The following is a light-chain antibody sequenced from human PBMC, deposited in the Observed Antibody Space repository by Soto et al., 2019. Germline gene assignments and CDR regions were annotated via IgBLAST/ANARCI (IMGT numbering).Light chain of an antibody. V-gene: IGKV3-20*01. CDR2: GAS. CDR1: QSVSSSY. Sequence: EIVLTQSPGTLSLSPGERATLSCRASQSVSSSYLAWYQQKPGKSPRLLIDGASSRATGIPDRYSVGGSGTDFYLTISSLEPEDFAVYYCQHYGSSRFTFGPGTTVDIK. CDR3: QHYGSSRFT. J-gene: IGKJ3*01.